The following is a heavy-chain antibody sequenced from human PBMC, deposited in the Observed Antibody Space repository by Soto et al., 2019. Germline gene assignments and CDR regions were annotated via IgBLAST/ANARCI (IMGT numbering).Heavy chain of an antibody. V-gene: IGHV4-34*01. CDR2: INHSGSA. Sequence: PSETLSLTCAVYGGSFSGYYWSWIRRPPCKWLEWIGEINHSGSANYNPSLKSRVTISVDTSKNQFSLKLSSVTAADTAAYYCARLYDYVWGSYRYFYYRMDVWGQATTVTVSS. J-gene: IGHJ6*02. D-gene: IGHD3-16*02. CDR3: ARLYDYVWGSYRYFYYRMDV. CDR1: GGSFSGYY.